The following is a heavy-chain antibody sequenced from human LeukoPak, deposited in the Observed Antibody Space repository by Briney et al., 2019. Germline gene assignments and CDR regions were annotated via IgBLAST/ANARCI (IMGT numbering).Heavy chain of an antibody. J-gene: IGHJ3*02. CDR3: ARDPRYQLLGDAFDI. D-gene: IGHD2-2*01. CDR2: INSDGSST. CDR1: GFTFSSYW. V-gene: IGHV3-74*01. Sequence: GGSLRLSCAASGFTFSSYWMHWVRQAPGKGLVWVSRINSDGSSTSYADSVKGRITISRDNAKNTLYLQMNSLRAEDTAVYYCARDPRYQLLGDAFDIWGQGTMVTVSS.